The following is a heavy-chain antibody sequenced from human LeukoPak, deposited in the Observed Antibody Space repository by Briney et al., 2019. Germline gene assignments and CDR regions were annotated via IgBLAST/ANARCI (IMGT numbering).Heavy chain of an antibody. J-gene: IGHJ3*02. CDR2: KNDSGSA. D-gene: IGHD2-2*01. V-gene: IGHV4-31*02. CDR1: GVSVSDGRYY. Sequence: KPSETLSLTCTVSGVSVSDGRYYWTWIRQHPGKGLEWVGYKNDSGSAKYNPSLKSRLTISIDTSKNQFSLHLSSVTAADTATYYCATPYCSSISCLDVFNMWGQGTRVTVSS. CDR3: ATPYCSSISCLDVFNM.